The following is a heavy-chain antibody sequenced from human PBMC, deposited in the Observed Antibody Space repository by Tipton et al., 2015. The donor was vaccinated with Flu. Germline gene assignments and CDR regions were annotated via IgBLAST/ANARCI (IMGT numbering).Heavy chain of an antibody. CDR1: GGSFSAYY. J-gene: IGHJ4*01. CDR2: INHSGTT. D-gene: IGHD7-27*01. V-gene: IGHV4-34*01. Sequence: LRLSCAVYGGSFSAYYWSWIRQSPGKGLEWVGEINHSGTTNYNPSLTSRVTVSADTSKKQFSLKLTSVTAADTAVYYCASKVANWGVWEPLDYWGHGTLVTVSS. CDR3: ASKVANWGVWEPLDY.